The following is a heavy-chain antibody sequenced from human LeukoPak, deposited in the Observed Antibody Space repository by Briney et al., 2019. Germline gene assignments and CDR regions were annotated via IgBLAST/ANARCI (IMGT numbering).Heavy chain of an antibody. CDR3: ARVDTAMVLDY. CDR2: IIPIFGTA. Sequence: GASVKVSCKASGGTSSSYAISWVRQAPGQGLEWMGGIIPIFGTANYAQKFQGRVTITADESTSTAYMELSSLRSEDTAVYYCARVDTAMVLDYWGQGTLVTVSS. J-gene: IGHJ4*02. D-gene: IGHD5-18*01. V-gene: IGHV1-69*13. CDR1: GGTSSSYA.